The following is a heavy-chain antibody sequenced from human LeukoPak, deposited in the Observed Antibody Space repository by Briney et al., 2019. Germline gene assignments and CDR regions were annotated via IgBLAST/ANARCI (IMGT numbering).Heavy chain of an antibody. V-gene: IGHV3-23*01. CDR3: AKENGGVRENDY. J-gene: IGHJ4*02. D-gene: IGHD3-10*01. CDR2: ISGSGGST. CDR1: GFTISSHA. Sequence: GGSLRLSCAASGFTISSHAMSWVRQAPGKGLEWVSAISGSGGSTYYADSVKGRFTISRDNSKNTLYLQMNSLRAEDTAVYYCAKENGGVRENDYWGQGTLVTVSS.